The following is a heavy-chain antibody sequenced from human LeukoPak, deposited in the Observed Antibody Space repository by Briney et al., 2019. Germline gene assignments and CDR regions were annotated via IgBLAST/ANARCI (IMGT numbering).Heavy chain of an antibody. CDR1: GFTFISYA. CDR2: ISASGDRT. CDR3: AKDRQGSPFDY. D-gene: IGHD6-19*01. J-gene: IGHJ4*02. Sequence: GGSLRLSCAASGFTFISYAMSWVRQAPGKGLEWVSSISASGDRTYYADSVKGRFTISRDNSKNTLYLQMNSLRAEDPALYYCAKDRQGSPFDYWGRGTLVTVSS. V-gene: IGHV3-23*01.